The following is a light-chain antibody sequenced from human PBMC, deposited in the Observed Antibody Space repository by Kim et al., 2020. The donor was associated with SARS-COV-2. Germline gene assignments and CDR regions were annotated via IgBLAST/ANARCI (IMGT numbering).Light chain of an antibody. CDR2: WAS. Sequence: APIKCKSIQCVGSSSNIKNCVAWYPQKPGQPPKLLIYWASKRESVVPDRFNGSGSGTDFTLTISGLQAEDVAVYHCQQYFRSPTTFGQGTRLEIK. CDR1: QCVGSSSNIKNC. CDR3: QQYFRSPTT. J-gene: IGKJ5*01. V-gene: IGKV4-1*01.